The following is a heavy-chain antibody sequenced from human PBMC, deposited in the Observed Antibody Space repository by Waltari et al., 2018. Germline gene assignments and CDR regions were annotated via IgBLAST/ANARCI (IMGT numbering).Heavy chain of an antibody. D-gene: IGHD5-12*01. Sequence: EVQSVESGGGWVQPGDSLRLSCPASGFPFRTYNMNWVRQAPGKGLEWVSYISSSTTTYYADYVKGRFTISRDNAKNSLYLQMNSLRAEDTALYYCARGRDGYIQDVFDIWGQGTMVSVSS. CDR3: ARGRDGYIQDVFDI. V-gene: IGHV3-48*01. CDR1: GFPFRTYN. CDR2: ISSSTTT. J-gene: IGHJ3*02.